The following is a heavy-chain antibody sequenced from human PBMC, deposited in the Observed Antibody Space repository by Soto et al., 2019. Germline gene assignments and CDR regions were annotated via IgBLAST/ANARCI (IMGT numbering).Heavy chain of an antibody. CDR1: GGTFSTYS. CDR3: TIGSWSGEVFDI. J-gene: IGHJ3*02. V-gene: IGHV1-69*02. D-gene: IGHD2-21*01. Sequence: QVQLVQSGAEVKKPGSSVKVSCKDSGGTFSTYSMFWVRQAPGQGLEWMGRIIPMLGIRNYAQRFQDRVTITADKATATAHMELSSLRSEDTALYYCTIGSWSGEVFDIWVQGTMVTVSS. CDR2: IIPMLGIR.